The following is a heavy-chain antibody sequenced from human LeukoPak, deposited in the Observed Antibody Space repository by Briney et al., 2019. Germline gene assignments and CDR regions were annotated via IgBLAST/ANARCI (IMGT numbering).Heavy chain of an antibody. J-gene: IGHJ4*02. Sequence: GGSLRLSCAASGFTFSSYSTNWVRQAPGKGLEWVSYISSSSSTIYYADSVKGRFTISRDNAKNSLYLQMNSLRAEDTAVYYCARDAAYYDSSGSLPDYWGQGTLVTVSS. D-gene: IGHD3-22*01. V-gene: IGHV3-48*01. CDR3: ARDAAYYDSSGSLPDY. CDR2: ISSSSSTI. CDR1: GFTFSSYS.